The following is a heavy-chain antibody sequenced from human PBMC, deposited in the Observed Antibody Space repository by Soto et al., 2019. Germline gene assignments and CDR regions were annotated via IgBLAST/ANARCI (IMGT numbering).Heavy chain of an antibody. V-gene: IGHV3-30-3*01. D-gene: IGHD2-2*01. CDR1: GFTFSSYA. CDR3: AREGEYCSSTSCYPLFDY. Sequence: GGSLRLSCAASGFTFSSYAMHWVRQAPGKGLEWVAVISYDGSNKYYADSVKGRFTISRDNSKNTLYLQMNSLRAEDTAVYYCAREGEYCSSTSCYPLFDYWGQGTLVTVS. CDR2: ISYDGSNK. J-gene: IGHJ4*02.